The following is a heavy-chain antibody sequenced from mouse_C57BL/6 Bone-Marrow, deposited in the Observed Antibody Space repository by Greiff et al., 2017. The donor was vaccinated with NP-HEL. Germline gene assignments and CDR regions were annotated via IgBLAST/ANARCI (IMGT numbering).Heavy chain of an antibody. CDR3: ARGGVYYYGSPKFAY. J-gene: IGHJ3*01. CDR1: GYTFTSYW. CDR2: IDPSDSYT. D-gene: IGHD1-1*01. V-gene: IGHV1-50*01. Sequence: VQLQQSGAELVKPGASVKLSCKASGYTFTSYWMQWVKQRPGQGLEWIGEIDPSDSYTNYNQKFKGKATLTVDTSSSTAYMQLSSLTSEDSAVYYCARGGVYYYGSPKFAYWGQGTLVTVSA.